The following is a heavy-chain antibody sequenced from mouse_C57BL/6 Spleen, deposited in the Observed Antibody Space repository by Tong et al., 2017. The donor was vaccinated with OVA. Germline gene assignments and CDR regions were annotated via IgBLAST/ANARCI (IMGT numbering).Heavy chain of an antibody. Sequence: EVQLQESGGGLVQPGGSRKLSCAASGFTFSSFGMHWVRQAPEKGLEWVAYISSGSSTIYYADTVKGRFTISRDNPKNTLFRQMTSLRSEDTAMYYCARKATGSGYFDYWGQGTTLTVSS. V-gene: IGHV5-17*02. D-gene: IGHD4-1*01. J-gene: IGHJ2*01. CDR3: ARKATGSGYFDY. CDR1: GFTFSSFG. CDR2: ISSGSSTI.